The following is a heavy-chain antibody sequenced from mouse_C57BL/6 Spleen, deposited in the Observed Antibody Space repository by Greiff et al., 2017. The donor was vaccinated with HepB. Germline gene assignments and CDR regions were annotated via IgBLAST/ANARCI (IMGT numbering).Heavy chain of an antibody. CDR2: INPNNGGT. CDR3: ARDSSGYAMDY. Sequence: EVKLMESGPELVKPGASVKIPCKASGYTFTDYNMDWVKQSHGKSLEWIGDINPNNGGTIYNQKFKGKATLTVDKSSSTAYMELRSLTSEDTAVYYCARDSSGYAMDYWGQGTSVTVSS. CDR1: GYTFTDYN. D-gene: IGHD3-2*02. V-gene: IGHV1-18*01. J-gene: IGHJ4*01.